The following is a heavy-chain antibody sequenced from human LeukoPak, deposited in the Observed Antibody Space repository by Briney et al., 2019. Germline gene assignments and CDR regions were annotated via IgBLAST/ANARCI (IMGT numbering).Heavy chain of an antibody. CDR1: GDSISSSSYY. J-gene: IGHJ4*02. D-gene: IGHD3-22*01. V-gene: IGHV4-39*07. Sequence: SETLSLTCTVSGDSISSSSYYWGWIPQPPAKGLEWIGSIYYSGSTYYNPSLMSRLNISVDTSKNQFSLKLSSVTAADTAVYYCARAPPGSGYYYYWGQGTLVTVSS. CDR2: IYYSGST. CDR3: ARAPPGSGYYYY.